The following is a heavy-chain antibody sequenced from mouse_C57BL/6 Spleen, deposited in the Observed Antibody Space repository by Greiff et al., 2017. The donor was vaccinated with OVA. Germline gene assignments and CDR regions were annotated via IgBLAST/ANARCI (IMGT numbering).Heavy chain of an antibody. Sequence: QVQLKQSGAELVRPGSSVKLSCKASGYTFTSYWMDWVKQRPGQGLEWIGNIYPSDSETHYNQKFKDKATLTVDKSSSTAYMQLSSLTSEDSAVYYCARRGYYGSFDYWGQGTTLTVAS. CDR2: IYPSDSET. V-gene: IGHV1-61*01. D-gene: IGHD1-1*01. CDR1: GYTFTSYW. J-gene: IGHJ2*01. CDR3: ARRGYYGSFDY.